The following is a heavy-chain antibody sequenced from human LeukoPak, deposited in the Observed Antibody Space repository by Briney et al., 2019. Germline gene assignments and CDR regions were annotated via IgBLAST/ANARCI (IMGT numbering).Heavy chain of an antibody. Sequence: SVKVSCTASGGTFSSYAISWVRQAPGQGLEWMGGIIPIFGTANYAQKFQGRVTITADESTSTAYMELSSLRSEDTAVYYCASELRTVGYYYMDVWGKGTTVTVSS. J-gene: IGHJ6*03. CDR1: GGTFSSYA. CDR2: IIPIFGTA. CDR3: ASELRTVGYYYMDV. D-gene: IGHD5-12*01. V-gene: IGHV1-69*01.